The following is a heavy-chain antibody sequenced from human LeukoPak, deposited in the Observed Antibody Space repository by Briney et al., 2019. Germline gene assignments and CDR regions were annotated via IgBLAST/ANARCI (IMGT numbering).Heavy chain of an antibody. V-gene: IGHV4-61*02. Sequence: PSETLSLTCTVSGGSISSGSYYWSWIRQPAGKGLEWIGRIYTSGSTNYNPSLKSRVTISVDTSKNQFSLKLSSVTAADTAVYYCARDVGGRQYGNYYYGMDVWGQGTTVTVSS. CDR2: IYTSGST. CDR3: ARDVGGRQYGNYYYGMDV. D-gene: IGHD2-2*01. J-gene: IGHJ6*02. CDR1: GGSISSGSYY.